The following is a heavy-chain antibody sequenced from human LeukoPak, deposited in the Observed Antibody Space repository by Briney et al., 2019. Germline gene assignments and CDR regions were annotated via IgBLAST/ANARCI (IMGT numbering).Heavy chain of an antibody. CDR3: AKDGGEYYDSSGYSFDY. V-gene: IGHV3-30*02. CDR1: GFTFSSYG. D-gene: IGHD3-22*01. CDR2: IRYDGSNK. Sequence: PGGSLRLSCAASGFTFSSYGMHWVRQAPGKGLEWVAFIRYDGSNKYYADSVKGRFTISRDNSKNTLYLQTNSLRAEDTAVYYCAKDGGEYYDSSGYSFDYWGQGTLVTVSS. J-gene: IGHJ4*02.